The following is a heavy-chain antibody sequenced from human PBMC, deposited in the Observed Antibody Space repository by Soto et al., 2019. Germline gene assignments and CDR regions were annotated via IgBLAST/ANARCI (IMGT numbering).Heavy chain of an antibody. V-gene: IGHV3-23*01. J-gene: IGHJ4*02. CDR1: GFTFSNYA. Sequence: GGSLRLSCAASGFTFSNYAMSWVRQAPGKGLEWVSSISGSAYNTYYADSVKGRFTISRDNSRNTLFLQMNSLRAEDTAVYYCVKDEGVLLLWGDVDYWGQGILVTVSS. CDR3: VKDEGVLLLWGDVDY. CDR2: ISGSAYNT. D-gene: IGHD3-16*01.